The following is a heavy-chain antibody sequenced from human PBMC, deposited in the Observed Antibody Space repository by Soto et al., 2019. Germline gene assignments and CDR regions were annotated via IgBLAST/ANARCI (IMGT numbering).Heavy chain of an antibody. CDR2: IYYSGST. Sequence: SETLSLTCTVSGGSISSYYWRWIRQPPGKGLEWIGYIYYSGSTNYNPSLKSRVTISVDTSKTQFSLKLSSVTAADTAVYYCAREEAAEGMDVWGQGTTVTVSS. CDR3: AREEAAEGMDV. CDR1: GGSISSYY. V-gene: IGHV4-59*12. D-gene: IGHD6-13*01. J-gene: IGHJ6*02.